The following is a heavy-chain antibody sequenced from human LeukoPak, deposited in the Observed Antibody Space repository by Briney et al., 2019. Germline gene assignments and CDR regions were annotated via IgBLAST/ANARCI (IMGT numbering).Heavy chain of an antibody. CDR2: IIPILGIA. D-gene: IGHD1-26*01. V-gene: IGHV1-69*04. Sequence: ASVKVSCKASGGTFSSYAISWVRQAPGQGLEWMGRIIPILGIANYAQKFQGRVTITADKSTSTAYMELSSLRSEDTAVYYCARDKGGSYFYYWGQGTLVTVSS. CDR1: GGTFSSYA. J-gene: IGHJ4*02. CDR3: ARDKGGSYFYY.